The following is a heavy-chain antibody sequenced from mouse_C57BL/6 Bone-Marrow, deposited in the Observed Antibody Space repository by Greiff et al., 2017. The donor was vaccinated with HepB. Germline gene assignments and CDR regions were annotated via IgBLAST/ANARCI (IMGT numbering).Heavy chain of an antibody. CDR2: ISNGGGST. J-gene: IGHJ4*01. Sequence: DVHLVESGGGLVQPGGSLKLSCAASGFTFSDYYMYWVRQTPEKRLEWVAYISNGGGSTYYPDTVKGRFTISRDNAKNTLYLQMSRLKSEDTAMYYCARGSYRRYYAMDYWGQGTSITVSS. CDR3: ARGSYRRYYAMDY. CDR1: GFTFSDYY. V-gene: IGHV5-12*01. D-gene: IGHD2-12*01.